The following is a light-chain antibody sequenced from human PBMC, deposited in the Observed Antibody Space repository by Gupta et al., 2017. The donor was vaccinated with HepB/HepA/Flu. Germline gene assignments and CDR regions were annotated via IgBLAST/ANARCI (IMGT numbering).Light chain of an antibody. V-gene: IGLV1-44*01. Sequence: QSVLTQPPSASGTPGQKVIISCSGSNSNIGRNAVNWYQQVPGAAPKLVIYRNDQRPSGVPDRFSGSRSGTSASLAISGLQSEDEADYYCSTWDDSLDGLCVFGTGIKVTVL. CDR3: STWDDSLDGLCV. CDR2: RND. CDR1: NSNIGRNA. J-gene: IGLJ1*01.